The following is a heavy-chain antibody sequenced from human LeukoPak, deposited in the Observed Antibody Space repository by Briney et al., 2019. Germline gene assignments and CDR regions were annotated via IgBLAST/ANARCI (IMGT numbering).Heavy chain of an antibody. Sequence: GESLKISCKGSGYSFTSYWIGWVRQMPGKGLEWMGIIYPGDSDTRYSPSFQGQITISADKSISTAYLQWSSLKASDTAMYYCATGGVTGSGPHWYFDLWGRGTLVTVSS. CDR2: IYPGDSDT. D-gene: IGHD3-16*01. V-gene: IGHV5-51*01. CDR3: ATGGVTGSGPHWYFDL. CDR1: GYSFTSYW. J-gene: IGHJ2*01.